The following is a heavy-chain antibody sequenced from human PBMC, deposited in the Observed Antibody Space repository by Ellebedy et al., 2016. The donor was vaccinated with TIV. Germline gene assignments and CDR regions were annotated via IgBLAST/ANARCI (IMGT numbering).Heavy chain of an antibody. CDR3: ARRSGGSPGAFDI. CDR2: TYYRSKWFY. J-gene: IGHJ3*02. Sequence: SQTLSLTCAISGDSVSRNSVAWNWIRQSTSRGLEWLGRTYYRSKWFYDYAVSVKSRITINPDTSKNQFSLQLNSVTPEDTAVYYCARRSGGSPGAFDIWGQGTMVTVSS. D-gene: IGHD2-15*01. V-gene: IGHV6-1*01. CDR1: GDSVSRNSVA.